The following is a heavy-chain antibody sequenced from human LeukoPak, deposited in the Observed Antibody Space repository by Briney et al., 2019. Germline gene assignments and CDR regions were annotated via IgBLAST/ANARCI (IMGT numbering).Heavy chain of an antibody. CDR3: ARYYSSSPPYYFDY. V-gene: IGHV4-31*03. CDR2: IYYSGST. CDR1: GGSISSGGYY. Sequence: PSQTLSLTCTVSGGSISSGGYYWRWIRQHPGKGLEWIGYIYYSGSTYYNPSLKSRVTISVDTSKNQFSLKLSSVTAADTAVYYCARYYSSSPPYYFDYWGQGTLVTVPS. D-gene: IGHD4-11*01. J-gene: IGHJ4*02.